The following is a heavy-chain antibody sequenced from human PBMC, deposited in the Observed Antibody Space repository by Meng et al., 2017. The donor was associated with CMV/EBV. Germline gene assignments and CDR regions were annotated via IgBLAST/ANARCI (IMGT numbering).Heavy chain of an antibody. V-gene: IGHV4-39*07. CDR3: ASLAGDY. CDR2: IYYSGST. Sequence: LQDTGPGLVKRSYTLSRTCTGSHCSISSCSHYWGWILQPPVKGMEWIGSIYYSGSTYYNPPLKSRVTISVDTSKNQFSLKLSSVTAADTAVYYCASLAGDYWGQGTLVTVSS. CDR1: HCSISSCSHY. J-gene: IGHJ4*02. D-gene: IGHD3-10*01.